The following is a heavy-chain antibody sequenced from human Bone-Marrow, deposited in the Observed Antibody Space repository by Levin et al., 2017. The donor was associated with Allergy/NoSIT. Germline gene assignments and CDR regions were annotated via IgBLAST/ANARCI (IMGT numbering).Heavy chain of an antibody. CDR1: GFDFSSHA. CDR2: ISGSGSNT. V-gene: IGHV3-23*02. J-gene: IGHJ5*01. Sequence: GGSLRLSCAGSGFDFSSHAISWVHQAPGKGLEWVSSISGSGSNTYFGDPMKGRFTISRDNSKNTVYLQMNRLRGEDTGVYYCGKDSDLVVAADGYTDSWGQGTRVTVSS. CDR3: GKDSDLVVAADGYTDS. D-gene: IGHD2-15*01.